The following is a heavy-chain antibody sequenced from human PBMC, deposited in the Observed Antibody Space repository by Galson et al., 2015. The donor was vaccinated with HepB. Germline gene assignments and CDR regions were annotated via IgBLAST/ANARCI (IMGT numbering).Heavy chain of an antibody. CDR1: GGSFSGYY. V-gene: IGHV4-34*01. J-gene: IGHJ5*02. D-gene: IGHD6-13*01. Sequence: SETLSLTCAVYGGSFSGYYWSWIRQPPGKGLEWIGEINHSGSANYNPSLKSRVTISVDTSKNQFSLKLSSVTAADTAVYYCARVYSSSWPLPNWFDPWGQGTLVTVSS. CDR2: INHSGSA. CDR3: ARVYSSSWPLPNWFDP.